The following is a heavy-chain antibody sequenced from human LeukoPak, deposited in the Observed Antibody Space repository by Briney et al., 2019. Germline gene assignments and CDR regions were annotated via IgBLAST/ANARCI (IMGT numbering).Heavy chain of an antibody. D-gene: IGHD5-24*01. CDR1: GLTFSTAM. CDR3: ARDKGWLQLGG. J-gene: IGHJ4*02. Sequence: GWSLTLSCPASGLTFSTAMMTWVRQAPGKGLEWVANIKEDGRSEHYVASVQGRFTISRDNARNSLYLQMNSLRAEDTAVYICARDKGWLQLGGWGQGTLVIVSS. V-gene: IGHV3-7*01. CDR2: IKEDGRSE.